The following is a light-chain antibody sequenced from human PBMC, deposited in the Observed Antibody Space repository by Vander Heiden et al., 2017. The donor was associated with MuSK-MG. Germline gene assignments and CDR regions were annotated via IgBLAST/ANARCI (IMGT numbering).Light chain of an antibody. V-gene: IGKV1-27*01. CDR2: AAS. CDR3: QKHNSTPPAT. CDR1: QGISNY. Sequence: DIQITQSPSSLSASVGDRVTITCRASQGISNYLAWYQQKPGKGPKILIFAASTLQSGIPSRFSGSGCGTDFTLTISSLQQEDVAAYYCQKHNSTPPATFGHGTKVEIK. J-gene: IGKJ3*01.